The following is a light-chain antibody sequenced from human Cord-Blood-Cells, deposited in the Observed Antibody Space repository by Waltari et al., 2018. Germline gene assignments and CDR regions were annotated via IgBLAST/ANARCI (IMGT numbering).Light chain of an antibody. CDR3: CSYAGSYYWV. Sequence: QSALTQPRSVSGSPGQSVTISCTGTSSDVGGYNYVSWYQQHPGKAPKLMIYDVSKRPSGVPRRCSGSKSGSTASLTISGLQAEDEADYYCCSYAGSYYWVCGGGTNLTVL. V-gene: IGLV2-11*01. J-gene: IGLJ3*02. CDR2: DVS. CDR1: SSDVGGYNY.